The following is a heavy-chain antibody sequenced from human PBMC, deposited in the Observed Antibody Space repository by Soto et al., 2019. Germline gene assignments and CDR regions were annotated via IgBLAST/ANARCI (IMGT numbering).Heavy chain of an antibody. D-gene: IGHD3-10*01. J-gene: IGHJ4*02. V-gene: IGHV1-8*01. CDR3: VRVRGSVDF. Sequence: QVQLVQSGAEVKKPGTSVRISCKTSGYTFSNYDINWVRQAAGQGLEWMGWMNPKSGYTGSARNFQGRVTMTRDTSMTTAYMELSSLRSEDTAMYDCVRVRGSVDFWGQGTLVTVSS. CDR1: GYTFSNYD. CDR2: MNPKSGYT.